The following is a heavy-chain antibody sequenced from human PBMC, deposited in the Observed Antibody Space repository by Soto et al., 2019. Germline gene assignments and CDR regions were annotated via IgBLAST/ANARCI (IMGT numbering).Heavy chain of an antibody. D-gene: IGHD2-15*01. J-gene: IGHJ4*02. V-gene: IGHV4-30-2*01. Sequence: SETLSLTCAVSGGSISSGGYSWSWIRQPPGKGLEWIGYIYHSGSTYYNPSLKSRVTISVDRSKNQFSLKLSSVTAADTAVYYCARDWRYCSGGSCYGYWGQGTLVTVSS. CDR2: IYHSGST. CDR3: ARDWRYCSGGSCYGY. CDR1: GGSISSGGYS.